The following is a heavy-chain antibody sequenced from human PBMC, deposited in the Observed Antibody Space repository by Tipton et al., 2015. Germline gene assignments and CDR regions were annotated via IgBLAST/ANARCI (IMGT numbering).Heavy chain of an antibody. CDR2: FFHSGNT. V-gene: IGHV4-38-2*02. Sequence: TLSLTCDVSGYSISSGYYWSWIRQPPGKGLEWIGSFFHSGNTFHNPSLRSRVIISVDTSKNQFSLTLNSVAAADTAVYYCARDLEHGMDVWGHGTTVTVSS. D-gene: IGHD5-24*01. CDR3: ARDLEHGMDV. J-gene: IGHJ6*02. CDR1: GYSISSGYY.